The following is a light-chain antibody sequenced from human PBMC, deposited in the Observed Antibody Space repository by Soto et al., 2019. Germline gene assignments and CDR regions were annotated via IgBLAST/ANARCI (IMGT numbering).Light chain of an antibody. CDR1: QSVRSY. J-gene: IGKJ4*01. CDR2: ASS. CDR3: QQSYTSPLT. V-gene: IGKV1-39*01. Sequence: DIQMTQSPSSVSASVGDRVTIACRAGQSVRSYLNWYQQKPGKAPNLLIYASSTSQSGVPSRFSGGGSGTDFTLTISSLQPEDFATYYCQQSYTSPLTFGGGTKVEI.